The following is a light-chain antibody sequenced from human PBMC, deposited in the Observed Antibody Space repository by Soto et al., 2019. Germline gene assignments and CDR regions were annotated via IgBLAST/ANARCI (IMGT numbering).Light chain of an antibody. CDR1: QSVTSN. J-gene: IGKJ4*01. Sequence: EVVMAQSPVTLSVSPGEGATLSCRASQSVTSNLAWYQQKPGQAPRLLIYGASTRATGIPARFSGSGSGTEFTLTISGLQSADFAVYYCQQYNNWPLTFGGGTEVEIK. CDR2: GAS. CDR3: QQYNNWPLT. V-gene: IGKV3-15*01.